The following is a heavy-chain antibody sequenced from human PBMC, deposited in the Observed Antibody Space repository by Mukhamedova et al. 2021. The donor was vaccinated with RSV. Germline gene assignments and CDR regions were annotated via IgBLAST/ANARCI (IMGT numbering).Heavy chain of an antibody. CDR3: ARDRADYTLDF. Sequence: NWVRQAPGKGLEWVSSISTGSTYIYYADSVKGRFTISRDNAKNSLYLQMNSLRAEDTVVYYCARDRADYTLDFWGQGALVTVSS. D-gene: IGHD3-3*01. CDR2: ISTGSTYI. J-gene: IGHJ4*02. V-gene: IGHV3-21*01.